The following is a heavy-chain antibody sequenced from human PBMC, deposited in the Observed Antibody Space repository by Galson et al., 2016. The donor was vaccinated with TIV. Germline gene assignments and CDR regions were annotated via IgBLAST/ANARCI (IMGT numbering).Heavy chain of an antibody. CDR2: ISDDGNNK. Sequence: SLRLSCAASVLSFSSYPMHWVRQAPGKGLEYVALISDDGNNKQYADSVKGRFTISRDNSKSTLFLEMNSLRAEDTAVYYCAKDSTYSGGWFWFYWGQGTLVTVAS. J-gene: IGHJ4*02. CDR1: VLSFSSYP. CDR3: AKDSTYSGGWFWFY. D-gene: IGHD6-19*01. V-gene: IGHV3-30-3*01.